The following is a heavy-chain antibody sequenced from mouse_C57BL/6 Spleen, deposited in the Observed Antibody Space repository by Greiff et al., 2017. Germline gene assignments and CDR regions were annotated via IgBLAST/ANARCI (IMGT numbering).Heavy chain of an antibody. Sequence: QVQLQQPGAELVRPGTSVKLSCKASGYTFTSYWMHWVKQRPGQGLEWIGVIDPSDSYTNYNQKFKGKATLTVDTSSSTAYMQLSSLTSEDSAVSYCASLTGTDYFDYWGQGTTLTVSS. CDR2: IDPSDSYT. V-gene: IGHV1-59*01. CDR3: ASLTGTDYFDY. CDR1: GYTFTSYW. D-gene: IGHD4-1*01. J-gene: IGHJ2*01.